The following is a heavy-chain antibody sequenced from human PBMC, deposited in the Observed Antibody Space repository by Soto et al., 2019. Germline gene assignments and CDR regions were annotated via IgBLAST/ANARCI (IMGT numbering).Heavy chain of an antibody. Sequence: GGSLRLSCAASGFTFSSYGMHWVRQAPGKGLEWVAVIWYDGSNKYYADSVKGRFTISRDNSKNTLYLQMNSLRAEDTAVYYCARDPADIVVVPADRSRGSNWFDPWGQGTLVTVSS. J-gene: IGHJ5*02. D-gene: IGHD2-2*01. CDR3: ARDPADIVVVPADRSRGSNWFDP. CDR1: GFTFSSYG. CDR2: IWYDGSNK. V-gene: IGHV3-33*01.